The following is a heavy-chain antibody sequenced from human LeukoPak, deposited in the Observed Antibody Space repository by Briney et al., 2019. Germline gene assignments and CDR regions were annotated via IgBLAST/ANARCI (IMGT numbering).Heavy chain of an antibody. J-gene: IGHJ4*02. Sequence: GGSLRLSCAASGFTFSNYAMSWVRQAPGKGLEWVSSISGSGGSTYYTDSVQGRFTISRDNSRNTLYLQMNSLRADDTAVYYCAKDRSVVIDWGQGTLVTVSS. D-gene: IGHD4-23*01. CDR3: AKDRSVVID. V-gene: IGHV3-23*01. CDR1: GFTFSNYA. CDR2: ISGSGGST.